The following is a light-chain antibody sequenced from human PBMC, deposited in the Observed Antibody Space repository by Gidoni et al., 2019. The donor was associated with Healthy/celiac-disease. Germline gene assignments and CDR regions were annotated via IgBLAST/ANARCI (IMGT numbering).Light chain of an antibody. V-gene: IGLV2-11*01. CDR1: SSDVGGYNY. CDR3: CSYAGSYTFEVV. CDR2: DVS. Sequence: QSALTQPRSVSGSPGQSVTISCTGTSSDVGGYNYVPWYQQHPGKAPKLMIYDVSKRPSGVPDRFSGSTSGNTASLTISGLQAEDEADYYCCSYAGSYTFEVVFGGGTKLTVL. J-gene: IGLJ2*01.